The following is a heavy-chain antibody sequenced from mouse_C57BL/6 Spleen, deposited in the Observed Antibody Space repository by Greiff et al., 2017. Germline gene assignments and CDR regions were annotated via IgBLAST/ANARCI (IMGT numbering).Heavy chain of an antibody. CDR2: IYPGDGDK. CDR3: ARGDYYAMDY. Sequence: QVQLKESGPELVKPGASVKISCKASGYAFSSSWMNWVKQRPGKGLEWIGRIYPGDGDKNYNGKFKGKATLTADKAASTAYMQRSSLTSEDSAVYFCARGDYYAMDYWGQGTSVTVSS. CDR1: GYAFSSSW. J-gene: IGHJ4*01. V-gene: IGHV1-82*01.